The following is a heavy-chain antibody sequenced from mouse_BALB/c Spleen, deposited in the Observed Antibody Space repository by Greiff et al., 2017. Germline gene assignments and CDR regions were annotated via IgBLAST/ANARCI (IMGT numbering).Heavy chain of an antibody. V-gene: IGHV1-14*01. CDR2: INPYNDGT. Sequence: VQLKESGPELVKPGASVKMSCKASGYTFTSYVMHWVKQKPGQGLEWIGYINPYNDGTKYNEKFKGKATLTSDKSSSTAYMELSSLTSEDSAVYYCARCPRFITTATGAMDYWGQGTSVTVSS. J-gene: IGHJ4*01. D-gene: IGHD1-2*01. CDR1: GYTFTSYV. CDR3: ARCPRFITTATGAMDY.